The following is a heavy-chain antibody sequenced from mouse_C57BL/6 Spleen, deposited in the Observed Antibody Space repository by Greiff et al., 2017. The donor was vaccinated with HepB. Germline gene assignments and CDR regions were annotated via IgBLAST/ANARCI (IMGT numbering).Heavy chain of an antibody. CDR3: ARDAPGYAMDY. CDR2: ISDGGSYT. CDR1: GFTFSSYA. Sequence: EVKLVESGGGLVKPGGSLKLSCAASGFTFSSYAMSWVRQTPEKRLEWVATISDGGSYTYYPDNVKGRFTISRDNAKNNLYLQMSHLKSEDTAMYYCARDAPGYAMDYWGQGTSVTVSS. V-gene: IGHV5-4*01. J-gene: IGHJ4*01.